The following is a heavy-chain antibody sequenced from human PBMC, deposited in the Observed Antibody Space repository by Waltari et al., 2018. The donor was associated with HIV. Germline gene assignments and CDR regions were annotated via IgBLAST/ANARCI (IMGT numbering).Heavy chain of an antibody. D-gene: IGHD4-17*01. CDR3: TKGRMTTDY. Sequence: EVQLVESGGGLVQPGRSLRLSCTASGFTFGDYAMSWFRQAPGEGVEGVGCIRSKAYGWTTEYAASVKGRFTISRDDSGSIAYLQMNSLQTEDTAVYYCTKGRMTTDYWGQGTLVTVSS. V-gene: IGHV3-49*03. CDR1: GFTFGDYA. J-gene: IGHJ4*02. CDR2: IRSKAYGWTT.